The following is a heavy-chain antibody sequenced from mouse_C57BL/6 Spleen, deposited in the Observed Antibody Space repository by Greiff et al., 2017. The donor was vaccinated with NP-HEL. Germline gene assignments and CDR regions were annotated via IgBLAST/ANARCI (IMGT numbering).Heavy chain of an antibody. J-gene: IGHJ3*01. D-gene: IGHD1-1*01. CDR2: IDPEDGDT. V-gene: IGHV14-1*01. CDR3: TTSYCGSSYAY. CDR1: GFNIKDYY. Sequence: EVQLQQSGAELVRPGASVKLSCTASGFNIKDYYMHWVKQRPEQGLEWIGRIDPEDGDTEYAPKFQGKATMTADTSSNTAYLQLSSLTSEDTAVYYCTTSYCGSSYAYWGQGTLVTVSA.